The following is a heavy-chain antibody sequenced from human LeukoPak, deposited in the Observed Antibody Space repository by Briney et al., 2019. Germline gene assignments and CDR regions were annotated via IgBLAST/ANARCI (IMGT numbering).Heavy chain of an antibody. V-gene: IGHV3-30*18. D-gene: IGHD4-17*01. J-gene: IGHJ4*02. CDR1: GFTFSAYG. CDR3: AKDRRRGDYGDPLDY. CDR2: ISFDGSDK. Sequence: GGSLRLSCAASGFTFSAYGIHWVRQAPGKGPEWVAFISFDGSDKKYADSVKGRFSISRDNAKNSLYLQMNSLRAEDMALYYCAKDRRRGDYGDPLDYWGQGTLVTVSS.